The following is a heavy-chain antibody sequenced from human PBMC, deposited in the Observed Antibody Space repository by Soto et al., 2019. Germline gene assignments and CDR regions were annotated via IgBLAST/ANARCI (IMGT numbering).Heavy chain of an antibody. CDR2: IDPSDSYT. CDR3: ALYGSGSRSYYYYGMDV. V-gene: IGHV5-10-1*01. D-gene: IGHD3-10*01. J-gene: IGHJ6*02. Sequence: GESLKISCKGSGYSFTSYWISWVRQMPGKGLEWMGRIDPSDSYTNYSPSFQGHVTISADKSISTAYLQWSSLKASDTAMYYCALYGSGSRSYYYYGMDVWGQGTTVTVSS. CDR1: GYSFTSYW.